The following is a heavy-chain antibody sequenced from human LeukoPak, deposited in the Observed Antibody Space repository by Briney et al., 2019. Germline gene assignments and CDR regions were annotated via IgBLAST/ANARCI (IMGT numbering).Heavy chain of an antibody. D-gene: IGHD2-2*01. Sequence: SETLSLTCAVYGGSFSGYYWSWIRQPPGKGLEWIGEINRSGTTKYNPSLKSRVTMSVDTSKNQFSLKLSSVTAADTAVYYCASGVVPAVSHYWGQGTLVTVSS. CDR3: ASGVVPAVSHY. CDR2: INRSGTT. V-gene: IGHV4-34*01. CDR1: GGSFSGYY. J-gene: IGHJ4*02.